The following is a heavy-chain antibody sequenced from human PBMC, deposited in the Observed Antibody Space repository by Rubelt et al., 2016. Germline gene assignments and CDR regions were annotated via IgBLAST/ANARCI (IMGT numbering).Heavy chain of an antibody. D-gene: IGHD4-17*01. J-gene: IGHJ4*02. CDR1: GYTFTSYY. CDR2: INPSGGST. Sequence: QVQLVQSGAEVKKPGASVKVSCKASGYTFTSYYMHWVRQAPGQGLEWMGIINPSGGSTSYAKKCRGSVTMTRDTSTSTVYMELSSLRSEDTAVYCCARAASTVTTLLDVGYWGQGTLVTVSS. V-gene: IGHV1-46*01. CDR3: ARAASTVTTLLDVGY.